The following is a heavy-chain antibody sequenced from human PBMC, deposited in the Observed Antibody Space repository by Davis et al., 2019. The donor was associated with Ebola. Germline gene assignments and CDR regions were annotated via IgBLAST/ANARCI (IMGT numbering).Heavy chain of an antibody. CDR1: GFSVSANY. CDR2: IYSGGTT. J-gene: IGHJ4*02. Sequence: GGSLRLSCAASGFSVSANYMNWVRQAPGKGLEWVSVIYSGGTTYYADSVKGRFTISRDNAKNSMSLQMNSLRVEDTAVYYCVRAAGSGYYWVDWGQGTLVTVSS. CDR3: VRAAGSGYYWVD. V-gene: IGHV3-53*01. D-gene: IGHD5-12*01.